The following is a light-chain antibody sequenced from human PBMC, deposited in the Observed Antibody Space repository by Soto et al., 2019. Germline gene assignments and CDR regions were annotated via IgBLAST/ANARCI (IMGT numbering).Light chain of an antibody. V-gene: IGKV1-5*03. Sequence: DIQMTQSPSILSASVGDRVTITCRASQSISSWLAWYQQKPGKAPKLLIYKASSLESGVPLRFRGSGSGTEFTLTISSLQPDDFATYFCQQYSSYSTFGQGTKVEIK. CDR2: KAS. CDR3: QQYSSYST. CDR1: QSISSW. J-gene: IGKJ1*01.